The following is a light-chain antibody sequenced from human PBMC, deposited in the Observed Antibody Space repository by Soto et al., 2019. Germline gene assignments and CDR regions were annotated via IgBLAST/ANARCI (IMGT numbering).Light chain of an antibody. CDR2: GAS. V-gene: IGKV3-15*01. CDR1: QTLSSN. J-gene: IGKJ4*01. CDR3: QQYNDWPLT. Sequence: EIEMTQSPATLSVSPGERATLSCRASQTLSSNLAWYQQKPGQAPRLLIFGASTRATGIPARFSGSGSGTEFTLTISSLESEDSAVYFCQQYNDWPLTFGGGTKVEIK.